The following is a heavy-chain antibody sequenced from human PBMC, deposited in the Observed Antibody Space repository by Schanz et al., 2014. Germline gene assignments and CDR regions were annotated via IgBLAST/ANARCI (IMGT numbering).Heavy chain of an antibody. Sequence: EVQLVESGGGLVQPGGSLRLSFAASGFTFSNYAMGWVRPTPGKGLEWVSTLSGSGAGTFYADSVRGRFTISRDNSMNTVYLQMNSLRSDDAADYYCARAQGVIRVYYGVDVWGQGTTVTVSS. V-gene: IGHV3-23*04. D-gene: IGHD3-10*01. CDR2: LSGSGAGT. CDR1: GFTFSNYA. CDR3: ARAQGVIRVYYGVDV. J-gene: IGHJ6*02.